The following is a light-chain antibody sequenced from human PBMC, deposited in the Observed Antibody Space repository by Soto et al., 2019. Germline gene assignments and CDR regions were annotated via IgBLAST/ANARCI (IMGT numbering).Light chain of an antibody. V-gene: IGLV3-21*02. CDR2: DDS. J-gene: IGLJ1*01. CDR1: NIGSKS. Sequence: SYELTQPPSVSVAPGQTARITCGGTNIGSKSVHWYQQKPGQAPVLVVYDDSDRPSGIPERFSGSNSGNTATLTISRVEAGDEAEYYCQAWDRSSAHPYVFGTGTKLTVL. CDR3: QAWDRSSAHPYV.